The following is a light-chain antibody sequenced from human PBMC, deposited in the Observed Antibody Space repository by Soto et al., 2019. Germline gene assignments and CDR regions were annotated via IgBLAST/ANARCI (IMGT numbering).Light chain of an antibody. Sequence: SYERTQPPSVSVSPGQTASITCSGDKLGDKYACWYRQKPGQSPVLVIYQDSKRPSGIPERFSGSNSGNTATLTISGTQAMDEADYYCQAWDSSTVVFGGGTKLTVL. CDR3: QAWDSSTVV. CDR2: QDS. J-gene: IGLJ2*01. V-gene: IGLV3-1*01. CDR1: KLGDKY.